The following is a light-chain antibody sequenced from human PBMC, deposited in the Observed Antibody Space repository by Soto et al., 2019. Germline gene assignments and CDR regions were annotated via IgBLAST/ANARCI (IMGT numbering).Light chain of an antibody. CDR1: QSISSN. CDR3: QQHNNWPPIA. Sequence: EIVMTQSPATLSVSPGEGATLSCRASQSISSNLAWFQHKPGQAPRLLIYGASTRATGIPARFSGSGSGTEFTLTISSLQSEDFAVYYRQQHNNWPPIAFGQGTRLEIK. V-gene: IGKV3-15*01. CDR2: GAS. J-gene: IGKJ5*01.